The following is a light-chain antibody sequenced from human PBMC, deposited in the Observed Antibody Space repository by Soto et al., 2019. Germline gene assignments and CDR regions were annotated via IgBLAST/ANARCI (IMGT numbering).Light chain of an antibody. V-gene: IGKV1-5*03. Sequence: DIQMTQSPSTLSASVGDRVTITCRASQSLSGWLAWYQQRPGKAPKMLIHKASTLAVGVPSRFSGSDSGTEFTLTISSVQTDDFATYFCLQYKIYPLSFGRGTKVEIK. CDR3: LQYKIYPLS. CDR2: KAS. J-gene: IGKJ4*01. CDR1: QSLSGW.